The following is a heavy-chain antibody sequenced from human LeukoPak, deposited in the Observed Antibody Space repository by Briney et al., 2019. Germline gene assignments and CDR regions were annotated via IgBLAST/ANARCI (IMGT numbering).Heavy chain of an antibody. V-gene: IGHV3-30*02. J-gene: IGHJ4*02. CDR3: AKDIDIAARPVPLY. CDR1: GFTFSSYG. D-gene: IGHD6-6*01. Sequence: GGSLRLSCAASGFTFSSYGMHWVRQAPGKGLEWVAFIRYDGSNKYYADSVKGRFTISRDNSKNTLYLQMNSLRAEDTAVYYCAKDIDIAARPVPLYWGQGTLVTVSS. CDR2: IRYDGSNK.